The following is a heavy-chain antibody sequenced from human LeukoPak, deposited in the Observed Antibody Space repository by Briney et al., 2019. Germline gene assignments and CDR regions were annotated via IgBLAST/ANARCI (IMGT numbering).Heavy chain of an antibody. J-gene: IGHJ4*02. D-gene: IGHD2-2*02. CDR1: GFTFSSYA. Sequence: PGGSLRLSCAASGFTFSSYAMSWVRQAPGKGLDWVSAISGSGGSTYYADSVKGRFTISRDNSKNTLYLQMNSLRAEDTAVYYCAKVTQYQLLYEYSSGWYFDYWGQGTLVTVSS. CDR3: AKVTQYQLLYEYSSGWYFDY. V-gene: IGHV3-23*01. CDR2: ISGSGGST.